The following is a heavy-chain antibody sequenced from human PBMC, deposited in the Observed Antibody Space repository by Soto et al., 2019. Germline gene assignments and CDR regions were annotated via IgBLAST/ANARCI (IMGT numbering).Heavy chain of an antibody. V-gene: IGHV4-59*01. CDR1: GGSISSYY. CDR3: VRGVAVAGTPLFFYYYYSMDV. CDR2: IYYSGST. D-gene: IGHD6-19*01. Sequence: SETLSLTCTVSGGSISSYYWSWIRQPPGKGLEWIGYIYYSGSTNYNPSLKSRVTISVDTSKNQFSLKLSSVTAADTAVYYCVRGVAVAGTPLFFYYYYSMDVWGQGTTVTVSS. J-gene: IGHJ6*02.